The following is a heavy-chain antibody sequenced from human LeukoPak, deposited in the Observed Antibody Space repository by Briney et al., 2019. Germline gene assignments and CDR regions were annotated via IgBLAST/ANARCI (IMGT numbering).Heavy chain of an antibody. CDR2: ISYDGSNK. Sequence: GGSLRLSCAASGFTFSSYGMHWVRQAPGKGLEWVAVISYDGSNKYYADSVKGRFTISRDNSKNTLYLQMNSLRAEDTAVYYCAKDGYDYWGQGTLVTVSS. J-gene: IGHJ4*02. CDR1: GFTFSSYG. V-gene: IGHV3-30*18. CDR3: AKDGYDY. D-gene: IGHD5-12*01.